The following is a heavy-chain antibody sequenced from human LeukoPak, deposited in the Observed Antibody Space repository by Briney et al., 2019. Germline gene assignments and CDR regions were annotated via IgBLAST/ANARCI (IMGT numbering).Heavy chain of an antibody. CDR1: GFTFSSYA. J-gene: IGHJ4*02. CDR3: AKDKSHYYDSSGYYPYRAAGVPQY. CDR2: ISYDGSNK. V-gene: IGHV3-30-3*01. D-gene: IGHD3-22*01. Sequence: PGGSLRLSCAASGFTFSSYAMHWVRQAPGKGLEWVAVISYDGSNKYYADSVKGRFTISRDNSKNTLYLQMNSLRAEDTAVYYCAKDKSHYYDSSGYYPYRAAGVPQYWGQGTLVTVSS.